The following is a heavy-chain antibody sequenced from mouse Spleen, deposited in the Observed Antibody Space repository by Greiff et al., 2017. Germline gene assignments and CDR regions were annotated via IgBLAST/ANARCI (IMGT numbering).Heavy chain of an antibody. V-gene: IGHV1-42*01. CDR1: GYSFTGYY. J-gene: IGHJ2*01. CDR3: ASRNYYGYGYFDY. D-gene: IGHD1-2*01. Sequence: EVQLQQSGPELVKPGASVKISCKASGYSFTGYYMNWVKQSPEKSLEWIGEINPSTGGTTYNQKFKAKATLTVDKSSSTAYMQLKSLTSEDSAVYYCASRNYYGYGYFDYWGQGTTLTVSS. CDR2: INPSTGGT.